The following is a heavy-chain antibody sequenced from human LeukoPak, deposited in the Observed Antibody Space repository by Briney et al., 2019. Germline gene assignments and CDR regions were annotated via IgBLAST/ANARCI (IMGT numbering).Heavy chain of an antibody. Sequence: PGGSLRLSCAASGFTFDDYGMSWVRQAPGKGLEWFSGINWNGGSTGYADSVKGRFTISRDNAKNSLYLQMNSLRAEDTALYYCARVGWDGSGWYNGAFDIWGQGTMVTVSS. CDR1: GFTFDDYG. D-gene: IGHD6-19*01. V-gene: IGHV3-20*04. CDR3: ARVGWDGSGWYNGAFDI. CDR2: INWNGGST. J-gene: IGHJ3*02.